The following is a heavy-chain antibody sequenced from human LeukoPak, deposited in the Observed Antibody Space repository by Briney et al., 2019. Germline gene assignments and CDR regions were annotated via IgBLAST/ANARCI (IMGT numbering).Heavy chain of an antibody. D-gene: IGHD4-23*01. J-gene: IGHJ4*02. CDR1: GFTFTNYA. CDR3: ARDGINGNYYFDY. V-gene: IGHV3-30*04. Sequence: GKSLRLSCVASGFTFTNYAMHWVRQAPGKGLEWVAVIRYDGSKKYYADSVKGRFTISRDNSKNLVSLQMNSLSAEDAAVYYCARDGINGNYYFDYWGQGTLVTVSS. CDR2: IRYDGSKK.